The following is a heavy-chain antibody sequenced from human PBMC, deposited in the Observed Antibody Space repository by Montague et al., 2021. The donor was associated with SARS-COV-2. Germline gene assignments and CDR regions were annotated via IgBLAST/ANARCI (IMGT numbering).Heavy chain of an antibody. CDR3: ASRGSPSYCGGNCYLRDYGTDV. D-gene: IGHD2-21*02. Sequence: SETLSLTCTVSGGSITSSAYYWSRIRQSPGMGLEWIGTIYYSGYTYSTLSLQSRLTISMDTSKSQLSLKLISVTAADTAVYFCASRGSPSYCGGNCYLRDYGTDVWGQGTRVTVSS. CDR2: IYYSGYT. CDR1: GGSITSSAYY. V-gene: IGHV4-39*01. J-gene: IGHJ6*02.